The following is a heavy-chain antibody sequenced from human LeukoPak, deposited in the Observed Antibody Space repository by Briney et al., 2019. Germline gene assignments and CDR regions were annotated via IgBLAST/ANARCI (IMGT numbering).Heavy chain of an antibody. CDR3: ARGQVPAARGYNWFDP. CDR2: INARGDT. CDR1: GWSFNDYY. D-gene: IGHD2-2*01. J-gene: IGHJ5*02. Sequence: SDTLSLTCAVYGWSFNDYYWNWVRQPPGKGLEWMGEINARGDTSYNQSLKSRVTISVDSYKNQFSLTLTSMIAADTAIYYCARGQVPAARGYNWFDPWGQGTLVTVSS. V-gene: IGHV4-34*01.